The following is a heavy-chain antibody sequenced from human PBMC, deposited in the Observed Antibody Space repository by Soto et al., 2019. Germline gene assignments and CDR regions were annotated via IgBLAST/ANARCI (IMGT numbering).Heavy chain of an antibody. CDR3: AAWYDHDAFDI. CDR1: GGSISSSSYY. D-gene: IGHD6-13*01. V-gene: IGHV4-39*01. J-gene: IGHJ3*02. CDR2: IYYSGST. Sequence: QLQLQESGPGLVKPSETLSLTCTVSGGSISSSSYYWGWIRQPPGKGLEWIGSIYYSGSTYYNPSLKSRVTISVDTSKNQFSLKLSSVTAADTAVYYCAAWYDHDAFDIWGQGTMVTVSS.